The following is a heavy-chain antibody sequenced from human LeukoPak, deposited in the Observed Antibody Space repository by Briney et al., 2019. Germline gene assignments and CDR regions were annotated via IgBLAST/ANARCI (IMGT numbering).Heavy chain of an antibody. V-gene: IGHV3-30*18. J-gene: IGHJ4*02. Sequence: GGSLRLSCVASGFTFSSYSMQWVRQTPGKGLEWVAILSYDGANKYYGESVKGRFTISRDNSQNTVYLQMNSLRADDTAVYYCAKGGTSVTRYVDHWGQGTLVTVSS. CDR3: AKGGTSVTRYVDH. D-gene: IGHD4-17*01. CDR1: GFTFSSYS. CDR2: LSYDGANK.